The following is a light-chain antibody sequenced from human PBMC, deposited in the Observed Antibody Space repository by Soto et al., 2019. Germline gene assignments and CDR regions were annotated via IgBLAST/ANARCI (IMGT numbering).Light chain of an antibody. CDR1: QSIDTY. CDR2: EAS. CDR3: QHCSNWVA. Sequence: DIVLTQSPATLSLSPGERATLSCRASQSIDTYLAWYQQKPGQAPRLLIYEASNRATGIPARFSGSGSETDFTLTISSLEPEDFAGYYCQHCSNWVAFGGGTKVEIK. J-gene: IGKJ4*01. V-gene: IGKV3-11*01.